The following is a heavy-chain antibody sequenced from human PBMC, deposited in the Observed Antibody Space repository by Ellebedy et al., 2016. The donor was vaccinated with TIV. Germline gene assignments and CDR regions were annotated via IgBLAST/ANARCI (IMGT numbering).Heavy chain of an antibody. CDR1: SSYA. J-gene: IGHJ6*02. V-gene: IGHV3-30-3*01. Sequence: GESLKISCAASSSYAMHWVRQAPGKGLEWVAVISYDGSNKYYADSVKGRFTISRDNSKNTLYLQMNSLRAEDTAVYYCASHYGSGSYYSEFRGMDVWGQGTTVTVSS. CDR2: ISYDGSNK. D-gene: IGHD3-10*01. CDR3: ASHYGSGSYYSEFRGMDV.